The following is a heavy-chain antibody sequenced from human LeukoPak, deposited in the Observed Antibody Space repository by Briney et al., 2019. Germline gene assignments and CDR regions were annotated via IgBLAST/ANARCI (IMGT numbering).Heavy chain of an antibody. Sequence: PSETLSLTCTVSGGSISSYYWSWIRQPPGKGLEWIGYIYYSGSTNYNPSLKSRVTISVDKSKNQFSLKLSSVTAADTAVYYCARGSSGWYITSYSYYMDVWGKGTTVSISS. CDR1: GGSISSYY. J-gene: IGHJ6*03. D-gene: IGHD6-19*01. CDR3: ARGSSGWYITSYSYYMDV. V-gene: IGHV4-59*12. CDR2: IYYSGST.